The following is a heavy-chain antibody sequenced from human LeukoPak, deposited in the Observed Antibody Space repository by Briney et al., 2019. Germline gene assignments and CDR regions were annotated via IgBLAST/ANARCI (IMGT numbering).Heavy chain of an antibody. J-gene: IGHJ4*02. CDR1: GFTFSSYA. CDR2: ISKSDGST. CDR3: ARGIIRSLYGSGGHDY. V-gene: IGHV3-23*01. Sequence: PGGSLRLSCAASGFTFSSYAMTWVRQAPGKGLAWVSSISKSDGSTYYADSVKGRFTISRDNSKNTLYLQMNSLRAEDTAVYYCARGIIRSLYGSGGHDYWGQGTLVTVSS. D-gene: IGHD3-10*01.